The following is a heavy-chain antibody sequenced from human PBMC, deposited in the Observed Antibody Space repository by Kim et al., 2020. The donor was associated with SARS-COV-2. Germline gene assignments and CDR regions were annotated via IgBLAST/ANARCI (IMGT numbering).Heavy chain of an antibody. V-gene: IGHV4-34*01. J-gene: IGHJ4*02. CDR3: ARGRGSGSYFNGY. Sequence: STPSLQSRVTISVDTSKNQFSLRLTSMTAADTGVYYCARGRGSGSYFNGYWGQGTLVTVSS. D-gene: IGHD3-10*01.